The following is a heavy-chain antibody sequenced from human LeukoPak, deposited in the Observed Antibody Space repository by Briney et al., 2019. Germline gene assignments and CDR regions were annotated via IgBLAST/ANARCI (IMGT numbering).Heavy chain of an antibody. CDR2: INHSGST. Sequence: SETLSLTCAVYGGSFSGYYWSWIRQPPGKGLEWIGEINHSGSTNYNPSLKSRVTMSVDTSKNQFSLKLSSVTAADTAVYYCAGDRGTWNDDGFDYWGQGTLVTVSS. V-gene: IGHV4-34*01. J-gene: IGHJ4*02. CDR1: GGSFSGYY. D-gene: IGHD1-1*01. CDR3: AGDRGTWNDDGFDY.